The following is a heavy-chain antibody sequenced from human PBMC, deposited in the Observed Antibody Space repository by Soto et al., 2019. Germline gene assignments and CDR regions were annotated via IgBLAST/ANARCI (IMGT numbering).Heavy chain of an antibody. CDR3: AREMSRGYPSPSGAFDI. V-gene: IGHV1-3*01. CDR1: GYTFXSYA. D-gene: IGHD5-12*01. CDR2: INAGNGNT. Sequence: ASVKVSCKASGYTFXSYAMHWVRQAPGQRLEWMGWINAGNGNTKYSQKFQGRVTITRDTSASTAYMELSSLRSEDTAVYYCAREMSRGYPSPSGAFDIWGQGTMVTVSS. J-gene: IGHJ3*02.